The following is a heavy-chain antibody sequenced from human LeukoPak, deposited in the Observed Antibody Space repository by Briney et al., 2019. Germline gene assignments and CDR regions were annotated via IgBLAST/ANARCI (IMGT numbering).Heavy chain of an antibody. J-gene: IGHJ4*02. V-gene: IGHV1-46*01. Sequence: ASVTLSCKACGYTFTSYYMHWVRQARGRGREGMGLSNRSGGSTSYEQKCQDRVTITRDESTITVYMELSSVRSEDTAVYYCARDILPRRVVTGLDYWGQGTLVTVPS. CDR1: GYTFTSYY. CDR3: ARDILPRRVVTGLDY. D-gene: IGHD4-23*01. CDR2: SNRSGGST.